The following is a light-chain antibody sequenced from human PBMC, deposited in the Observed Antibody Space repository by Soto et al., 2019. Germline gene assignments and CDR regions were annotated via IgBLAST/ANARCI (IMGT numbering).Light chain of an antibody. CDR3: QQYGT. J-gene: IGKJ1*01. CDR2: GAS. Sequence: EIVMTQSPATLSVSPGERATLSCRARQSVSSNLAWYQQKPGQAPRLLIYGASTRATGIPARFSGSGSGTEFTLTISSLQSEDFAVYYCQQYGTFGQGTKVDIK. V-gene: IGKV3-15*01. CDR1: QSVSSN.